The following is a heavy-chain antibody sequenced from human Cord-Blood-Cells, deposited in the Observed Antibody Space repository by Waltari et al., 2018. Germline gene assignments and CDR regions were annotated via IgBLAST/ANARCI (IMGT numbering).Heavy chain of an antibody. CDR3: AREGIAAAGTIDY. V-gene: IGHV3-30*04. CDR2: ISNDGSNK. Sequence: QVQLVESGGGGVQPGRSLSRSCSAPGFTFIRYAMPRVPRAPGKGLEWVAVISNDGSNKYYADSVKGRFTISRDNSKNTLYLQMNSLRAEDTAVYYCAREGIAAAGTIDYWGQGTLVTVSS. CDR1: GFTFIRYA. J-gene: IGHJ4*02. D-gene: IGHD6-13*01.